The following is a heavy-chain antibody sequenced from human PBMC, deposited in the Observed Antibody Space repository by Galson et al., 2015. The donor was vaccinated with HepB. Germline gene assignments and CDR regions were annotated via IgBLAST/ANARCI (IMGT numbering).Heavy chain of an antibody. CDR1: GFTFNNYG. D-gene: IGHD3-16*01. V-gene: IGHV3-33*01. Sequence: SLRLSCAASGFTFNNYGMHWVRQAPGKGLEWVAVIWYDGSKEYYTDSVKGRFTISRDNPKDTAYLQMNSLRVEDTAVYYCARSLARHTFYFDYGGQGNLVIVSS. CDR2: IWYDGSKE. J-gene: IGHJ4*02. CDR3: ARSLARHTFYFDY.